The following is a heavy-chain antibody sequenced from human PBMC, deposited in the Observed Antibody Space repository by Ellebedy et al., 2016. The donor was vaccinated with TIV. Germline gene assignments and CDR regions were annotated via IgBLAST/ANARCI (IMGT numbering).Heavy chain of an antibody. CDR1: GYTFTSYY. J-gene: IGHJ4*02. D-gene: IGHD4-17*01. CDR2: MNANDGDT. V-gene: IGHV1-46*01. Sequence: AASVKVSCKASGYTFTSYYIHWMRQAPGQGLEWMGIMNANDGDTTYAQKFQGRVTMTRDTSTPTGYMELPSLRFEDTAVYYCARAAAMTKVSSPSAYWGQGTLVTVSS. CDR3: ARAAAMTKVSSPSAY.